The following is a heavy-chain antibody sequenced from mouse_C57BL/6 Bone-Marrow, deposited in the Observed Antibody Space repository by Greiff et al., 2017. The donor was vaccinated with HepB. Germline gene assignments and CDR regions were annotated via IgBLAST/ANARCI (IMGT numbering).Heavy chain of an antibody. CDR2: ISDGGSYT. J-gene: IGHJ4*01. CDR1: GFTFSSYA. D-gene: IGHD2-5*01. V-gene: IGHV5-4*01. Sequence: EVQLVESGGGLVKPGGSLKLSCAASGFTFSSYAMSWVRQTPEKRLEWVATISDGGSYTYYPVNVKGRFTISRDNAKNNLYLQMSHLKSEDTAMYYCASLYSNYVDYAMDYWGQGTSVTVSS. CDR3: ASLYSNYVDYAMDY.